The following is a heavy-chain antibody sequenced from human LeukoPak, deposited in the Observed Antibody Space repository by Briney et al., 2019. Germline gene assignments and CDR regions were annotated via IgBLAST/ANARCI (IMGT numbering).Heavy chain of an antibody. CDR1: GYTFTSYG. V-gene: IGHV1-18*01. Sequence: ASVKVSCKASGYTFTSYGISWVRQAPGQGLEWMGWISAYNGNTNYAQKLQGRVTMTTDTSTSTAYMEPRSLRSDDTAVYYCARPLCSSTSCSYYYYYGMDVWGQGTTVTVSS. D-gene: IGHD2-2*01. CDR2: ISAYNGNT. J-gene: IGHJ6*02. CDR3: ARPLCSSTSCSYYYYYGMDV.